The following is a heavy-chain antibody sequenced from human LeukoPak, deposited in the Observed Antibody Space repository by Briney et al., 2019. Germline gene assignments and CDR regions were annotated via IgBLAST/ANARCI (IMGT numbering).Heavy chain of an antibody. V-gene: IGHV1-69*05. CDR2: IIPIFGTA. D-gene: IGHD1-20*01. CDR3: ARDRSNNWNEYYFDY. CDR1: GGTFSNYA. J-gene: IGHJ4*02. Sequence: WASVKVSFKASGGTFSNYAISWVRQAPGQGLEWMGGIIPIFGTANYAQKFQGRVTITTDESTSTAYMELSSLRSEDTAVYYCARDRSNNWNEYYFDYWGQGTLVTVSS.